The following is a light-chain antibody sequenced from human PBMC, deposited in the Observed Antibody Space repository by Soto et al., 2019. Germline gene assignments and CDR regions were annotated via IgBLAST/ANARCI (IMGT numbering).Light chain of an antibody. Sequence: EILMTQSPATLSVSPGDSATLSCRASRSVDTDLAWYQQKPGQAPRLLVFATSARATGVPDRFRGSRSGTDFTLTISGLQPEDSATYYCHQYYNRPPWTFGQGTKVDIK. V-gene: IGKV3-15*01. J-gene: IGKJ1*01. CDR2: ATS. CDR1: RSVDTD. CDR3: HQYYNRPPWT.